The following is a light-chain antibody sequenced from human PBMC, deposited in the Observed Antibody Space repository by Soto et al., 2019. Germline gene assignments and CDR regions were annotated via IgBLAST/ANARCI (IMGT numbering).Light chain of an antibody. CDR2: AAS. Sequence: DIQMTQSPSSVSASVGDRVTISCRASQGVTTCLAWYQQKPGRAPKLLIYAASTLQSGVPSRFSGSGSGTDFTLTISSLQPEDFATYYCQQATSFPRTFGQGTKVEIK. J-gene: IGKJ1*01. V-gene: IGKV1-12*01. CDR1: QGVTTC. CDR3: QQATSFPRT.